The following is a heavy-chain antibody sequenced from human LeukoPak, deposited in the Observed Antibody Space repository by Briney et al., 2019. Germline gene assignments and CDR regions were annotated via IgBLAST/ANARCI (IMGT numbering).Heavy chain of an antibody. Sequence: ASVKVSCKASGYTFTGYYMHWVRQAPGQGLEWMGWINPNGGGTNYAQKFQGRVTMTRDTSISTAYMELSRLRSDDTAVYYCATLGARYFDWYPFDYWGQGTLVTVSS. V-gene: IGHV1-2*02. CDR1: GYTFTGYY. CDR3: ATLGARYFDWYPFDY. CDR2: INPNGGGT. D-gene: IGHD3-9*01. J-gene: IGHJ4*02.